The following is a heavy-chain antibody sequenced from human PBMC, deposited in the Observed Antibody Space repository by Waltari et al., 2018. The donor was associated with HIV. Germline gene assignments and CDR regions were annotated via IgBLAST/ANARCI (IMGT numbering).Heavy chain of an antibody. Sequence: EVQLVESGGGLVQPGGSLRLSCAASGFTFSSYWMHWVRQARGKGLGGGSCINSDGSSTTYADSVKGRLTISRDNAKNALYLQMNNLRAEDTAVYYCAREISSSWAGNWVDPWCQGTLVTVSS. CDR2: INSDGSST. CDR3: AREISSSWAGNWVDP. V-gene: IGHV3-74*01. D-gene: IGHD6-13*01. CDR1: GFTFSSYW. J-gene: IGHJ5*02.